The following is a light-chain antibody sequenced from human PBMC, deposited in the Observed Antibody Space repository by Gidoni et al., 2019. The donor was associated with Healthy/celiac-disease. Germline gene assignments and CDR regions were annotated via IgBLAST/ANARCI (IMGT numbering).Light chain of an antibody. CDR2: QDS. CDR1: KLGDKY. J-gene: IGLJ1*01. V-gene: IGLV3-1*01. Sequence: YALTQPPSVSVSPGQTASITCSGAKLGDKYACWYQQKPGQSPVLVIYQDSKRPSGIPERFSGSNSGNTATLTISGTQAMDEADYYCQAWDSSTENYVFGTGTKVTVL. CDR3: QAWDSSTENYV.